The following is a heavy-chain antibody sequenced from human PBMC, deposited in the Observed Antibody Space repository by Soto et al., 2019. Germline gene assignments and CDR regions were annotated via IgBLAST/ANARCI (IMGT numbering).Heavy chain of an antibody. Sequence: PGESLKISCQGSGYSFTSYWITWVRQMPGKGLEWMGRIDPSDSYTNYSPSFQGHVTISVDESTSTAHLQWSSLKASDIATYYCARHEEEGPLDYLGPGTPVTVSS. CDR1: GYSFTSYW. J-gene: IGHJ4*01. V-gene: IGHV5-10-1*01. CDR2: IDPSDSYT. CDR3: ARHEEEGPLDY.